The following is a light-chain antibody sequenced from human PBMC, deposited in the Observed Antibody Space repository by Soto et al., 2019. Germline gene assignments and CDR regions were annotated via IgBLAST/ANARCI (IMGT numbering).Light chain of an antibody. CDR2: KAS. Sequence: DIQMTQSPSTLSASVGDRVTITCRASQSISTWLAWYQQKPGKAPNLLIYKASNLQSGVPSRFSGSGSGTEFTLTISSLQPDDFATYFCQQYSSYSGTFGQGTKLEIK. CDR1: QSISTW. CDR3: QQYSSYSGT. V-gene: IGKV1-5*03. J-gene: IGKJ2*01.